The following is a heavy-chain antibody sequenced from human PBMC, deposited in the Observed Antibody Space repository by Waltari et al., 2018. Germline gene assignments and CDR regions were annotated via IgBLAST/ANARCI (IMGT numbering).Heavy chain of an antibody. J-gene: IGHJ6*02. Sequence: EVQLVVSGGGLVQPVLSLRLSCTTSGFTFGAHSLSWFRKAPGKGLEWVGFIRSKFYGGTTDYAASVKGRFTVSRDDSKSIAYLQMNSLKTEDTGVYYCSRVSASGDGMDVWGQGTTVTVSS. CDR1: GFTFGAHS. V-gene: IGHV3-49*03. CDR2: IRSKFYGGTT. CDR3: SRVSASGDGMDV. D-gene: IGHD3-16*01.